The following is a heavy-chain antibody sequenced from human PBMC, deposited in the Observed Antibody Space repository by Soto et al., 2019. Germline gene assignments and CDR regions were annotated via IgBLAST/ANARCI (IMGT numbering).Heavy chain of an antibody. Sequence: GGSLRLSCAASGFTFSSYAMSWVRQAPGKGLEWVSSITGSGGRTYYADSVKGRFTISRDNSKSTLHLQMNSLRAEDTAVYYCEKDQHHATIAARWGIKFASWGQGNMVTVSS. CDR2: ITGSGGRT. J-gene: IGHJ5*01. CDR3: EKDQHHATIAARWGIKFAS. CDR1: GFTFSSYA. V-gene: IGHV3-23*01. D-gene: IGHD6-6*01.